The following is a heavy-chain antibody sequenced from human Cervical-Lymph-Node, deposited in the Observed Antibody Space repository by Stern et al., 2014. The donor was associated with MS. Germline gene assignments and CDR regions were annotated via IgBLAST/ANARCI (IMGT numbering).Heavy chain of an antibody. Sequence: EVQLEESGGGLVKPGGSLRLSCAASGFTFSSYTMNWVRQAPGKGLEWVSSISSSSTSIYYADSVKVLFTIPRDNSKNSLYLQMNNLRVEDTAVYYCARLKEPYYYDYWGQGTLVTVSS. CDR2: ISSSSTSI. J-gene: IGHJ4*02. CDR3: ARLKEPYYYDY. D-gene: IGHD1-26*01. CDR1: GFTFSSYT. V-gene: IGHV3-21*01.